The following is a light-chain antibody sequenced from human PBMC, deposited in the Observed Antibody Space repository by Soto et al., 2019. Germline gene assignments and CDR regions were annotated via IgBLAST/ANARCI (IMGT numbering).Light chain of an antibody. Sequence: IGLPQSPGTLSLSPGERATLSCRASQSVTSSYLAWYQQKPGQAPRLLIYGVSSRATGIPDRFSGSGSGTDFTLTISRLEPEDFAVYYCQQYGSSPLTFGGGTKVDIK. CDR3: QQYGSSPLT. V-gene: IGKV3-20*01. J-gene: IGKJ4*01. CDR2: GVS. CDR1: QSVTSSY.